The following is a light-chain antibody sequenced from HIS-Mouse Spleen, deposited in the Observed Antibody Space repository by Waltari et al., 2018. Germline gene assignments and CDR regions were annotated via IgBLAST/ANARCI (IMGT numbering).Light chain of an antibody. Sequence: QSVLTQPPSASGTPGQRVTISCSGSSSNIGSTTVNWYQQLPGTAPKLLIYSTKQRPSGVPDRFSGSKSGTSASLAISGLQSEDEADYYCAAWDDSLNGYVFGTGTKVTVL. V-gene: IGLV1-44*01. J-gene: IGLJ1*01. CDR2: STK. CDR1: SSNIGSTT. CDR3: AAWDDSLNGYV.